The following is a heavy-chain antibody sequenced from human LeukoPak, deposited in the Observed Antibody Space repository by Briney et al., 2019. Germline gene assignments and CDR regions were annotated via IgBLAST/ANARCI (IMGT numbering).Heavy chain of an antibody. CDR2: IYYSGST. Sequence: PSETLSLTCTVSGGSISSYYWSWIRQPPGKGLEWIGYIYYSGSTNYNPSLKSRVTISVDTSKNQFSLKLSSVTAADTAVYYWASGRQQLDHYGMDVWGQGTTVTVSS. V-gene: IGHV4-59*01. J-gene: IGHJ6*02. CDR1: GGSISSYY. CDR3: ASGRQQLDHYGMDV. D-gene: IGHD6-13*01.